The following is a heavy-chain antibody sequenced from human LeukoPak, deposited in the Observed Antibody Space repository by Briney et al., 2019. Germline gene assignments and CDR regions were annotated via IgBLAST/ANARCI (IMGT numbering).Heavy chain of an antibody. V-gene: IGHV3-30*02. J-gene: IGHJ4*02. CDR2: IRYDGSNN. CDR1: GFTSSTYG. D-gene: IGHD2-15*01. CDR3: AKDEGVYCSGGSCYSFDY. Sequence: GGSLRLSCAASGFTSSTYGMHWVRQAPGKGLEWVAFIRYDGSNNYYADSLKGRFTISRDNSKNTLYLQMNSLRAEDTAVYYCAKDEGVYCSGGSCYSFDYWGQGTLVTVSS.